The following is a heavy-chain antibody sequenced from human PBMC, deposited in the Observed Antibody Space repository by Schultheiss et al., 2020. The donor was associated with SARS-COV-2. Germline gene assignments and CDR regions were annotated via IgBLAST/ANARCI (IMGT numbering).Heavy chain of an antibody. CDR3: ARGIGTIIPTALSLRFFYSYHIDV. CDR2: VNHSGST. Sequence: SETLSLTCAVYGESLSGYYWSWIRQPPGKGLEWIGEVNHSGSTNYNPSLKSRVTISVDTSKNQFSLKLSSVTAADTAVFYCARGIGTIIPTALSLRFFYSYHIDVWGKGTTVTVSS. CDR1: GESLSGYY. D-gene: IGHD2-2*01. J-gene: IGHJ6*03. V-gene: IGHV4-34*01.